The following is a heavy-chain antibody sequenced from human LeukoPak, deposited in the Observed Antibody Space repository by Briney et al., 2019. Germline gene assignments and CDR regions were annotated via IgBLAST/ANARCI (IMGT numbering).Heavy chain of an antibody. D-gene: IGHD3-16*02. V-gene: IGHV3-48*01. CDR3: ARVGYDYVWGSYRYRGYFDY. J-gene: IGHJ4*02. CDR1: GFTFSSYS. Sequence: GGSLRLSCAASGFTFSSYSMNWVRQAPGKGLEWVSYISSSSSTIYYADSVKGRFTISRDNAKNSLYLQMNSLRSDDTAVYYCARVGYDYVWGSYRYRGYFDYWGQGTLVTVSS. CDR2: ISSSSSTI.